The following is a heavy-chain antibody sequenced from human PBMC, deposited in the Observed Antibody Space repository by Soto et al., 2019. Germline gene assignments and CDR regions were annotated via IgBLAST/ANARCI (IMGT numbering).Heavy chain of an antibody. D-gene: IGHD3-3*01. J-gene: IGHJ5*02. CDR3: ARWWSGSRQGFDP. CDR2: IYYSGST. V-gene: IGHV4-31*03. CDR1: GGSISSGDYY. Sequence: QVQLQESGPGLVKPSQTLSLTCNVSGGSISSGDYYWSWIRQHPGKGLEWIGYIYYSGSTYYNPSLKSGVTISVDTSKNQFSLKLSSVTAADTAVYYCARWWSGSRQGFDPWGQGTLVTVSS.